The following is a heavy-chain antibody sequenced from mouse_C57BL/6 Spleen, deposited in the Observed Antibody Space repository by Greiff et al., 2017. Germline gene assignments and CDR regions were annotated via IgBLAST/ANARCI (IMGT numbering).Heavy chain of an antibody. CDR1: GYTFPSYW. Sequence: QVQLQQPGAELVKPGASVKLSCKASGYTFPSYWMQWVKQRPGQGLEWFGEIDPSDSYTNYNQKFKGKATLTVDTSSSTAYMQLSSLTSEDSAVYYCARAMDYYAMDYWGQGTSVTVSS. V-gene: IGHV1-50*01. CDR3: ARAMDYYAMDY. J-gene: IGHJ4*01. CDR2: IDPSDSYT.